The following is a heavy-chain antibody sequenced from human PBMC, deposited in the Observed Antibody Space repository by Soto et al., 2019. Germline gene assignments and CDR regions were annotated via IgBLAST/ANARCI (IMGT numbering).Heavy chain of an antibody. CDR2: FDPEDGET. D-gene: IGHD6-13*01. J-gene: IGHJ4*02. CDR1: GYTLTELS. V-gene: IGHV1-24*01. CDR3: ATWDGIAAAQYWAFDY. Sequence: ASVKVSCKVSGYTLTELSMHWVRQAPGKGLEWMGGFDPEDGETIYAQKFQGRVTMTEDTSTDTAYMELSSLRSEDTAVYYCATWDGIAAAQYWAFDYWGQGTLVTVSS.